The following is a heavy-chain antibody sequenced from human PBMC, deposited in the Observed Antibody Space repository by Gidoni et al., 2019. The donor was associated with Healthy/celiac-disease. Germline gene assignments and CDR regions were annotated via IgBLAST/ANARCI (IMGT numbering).Heavy chain of an antibody. Sequence: QVQLQESGPGLVKPSETLPLTCTVSGGSISSYYWSWIRQPPGKGLEWIGYIYYSGSTNYNPSLKSLVTISVDTSKIQFSLKLSSVTAADTAVYYCARGSIVATIDYYYYYGMDVWGQGTTVTVSS. D-gene: IGHD5-12*01. CDR3: ARGSIVATIDYYYYYGMDV. CDR2: IYYSGST. J-gene: IGHJ6*02. V-gene: IGHV4-59*01. CDR1: GGSISSYY.